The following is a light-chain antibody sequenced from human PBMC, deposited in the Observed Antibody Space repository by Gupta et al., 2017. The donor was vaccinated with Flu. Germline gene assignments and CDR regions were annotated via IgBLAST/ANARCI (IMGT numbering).Light chain of an antibody. CDR3: HQRSNWPAT. Sequence: DIVLTQSPASLSLSPGERVTLSCRASQSIRNYLAWYQQKPGQAPRLLIYDATSRATGIPARFSGSGCGTDFTLTISSLEPEDFALYYCHQRSNWPATFGGGTKVDI. J-gene: IGKJ4*01. CDR1: QSIRNY. V-gene: IGKV3-11*01. CDR2: DAT.